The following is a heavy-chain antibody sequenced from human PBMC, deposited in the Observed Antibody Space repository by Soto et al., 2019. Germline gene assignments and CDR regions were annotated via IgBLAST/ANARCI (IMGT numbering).Heavy chain of an antibody. V-gene: IGHV1-69*13. CDR2: IIPIFGTA. CDR1: GGTFSSYA. D-gene: IGHD5-18*01. CDR3: ARDGIAMVDYYYYGMDV. J-gene: IGHJ6*02. Sequence: SVKVSCNWSGGTFSSYAIGWVRQAPGQGLECMGGIIPIFGTANYAQKFQGRVTIPADESTSTAYMELSSLSSEDTAVYYCARDGIAMVDYYYYGMDVWGQGTTVTVSS.